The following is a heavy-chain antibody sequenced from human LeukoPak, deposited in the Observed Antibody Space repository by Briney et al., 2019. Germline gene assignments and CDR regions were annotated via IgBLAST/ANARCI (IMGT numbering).Heavy chain of an antibody. CDR1: GYTFTIYA. V-gene: IGHV1-3*01. D-gene: IGHD2-15*01. CDR2: INAGNGNT. J-gene: IGHJ4*02. CDR3: ARVRAIVVVAAPDY. Sequence: ASVKVSCKASGYTFTIYAMHWVRQAPGQRLEWMGWINAGNGNTKYSQKFQGRVTITRDTSASTAYMELSSLRSEDTAVYYCARVRAIVVVAAPDYWGQGTLVTVSS.